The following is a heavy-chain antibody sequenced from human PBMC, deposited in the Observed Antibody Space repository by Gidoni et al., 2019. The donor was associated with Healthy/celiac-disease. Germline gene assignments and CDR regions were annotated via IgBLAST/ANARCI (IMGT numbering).Heavy chain of an antibody. D-gene: IGHD5-18*01. J-gene: IGHJ3*02. CDR1: GFTFDDYA. CDR3: AKDIRHTAMGNAFDI. CDR2: SSLNSGSI. Sequence: EVQLVESGGGLVQPGRSLRLSCAASGFTFDDYAMHWVRQAPGKGLEWVSGSSLNSGSIGYADSVKGRFTISRDNAKNSLYMQIKSLRDEDTALYYCAKDIRHTAMGNAFDIWGQGTMVTVSS. V-gene: IGHV3-9*01.